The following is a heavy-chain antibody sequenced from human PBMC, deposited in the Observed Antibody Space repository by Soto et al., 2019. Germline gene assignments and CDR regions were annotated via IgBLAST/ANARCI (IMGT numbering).Heavy chain of an antibody. V-gene: IGHV3-23*01. D-gene: IGHD6-13*01. CDR2: ISGSGGST. CDR1: GFTFSSYA. Sequence: LILSCAASGFTFSSYAMSWVRQAPGKGLEWVSAISGSGGSTYYADSVKGRFTISRDNSKNTLYLQMNSLRAEDTAVYYCAKGSWGSTQEVYWGQGTLVTVSS. J-gene: IGHJ4*02. CDR3: AKGSWGSTQEVY.